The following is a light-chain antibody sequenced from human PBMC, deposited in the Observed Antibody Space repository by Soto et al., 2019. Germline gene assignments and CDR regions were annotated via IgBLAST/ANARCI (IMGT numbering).Light chain of an antibody. V-gene: IGKV3-20*01. CDR1: QSVSSSY. Sequence: EIVLTQSPCTLSLSPGERATLSCRASQSVSSSYLAWYQQKPGQAPRLLSYGASSRATGIPDRFSGSGSGTDFTLTISRLEPEDFAVYYCHQYDSSPLTFGGGTKVEIK. CDR3: HQYDSSPLT. CDR2: GAS. J-gene: IGKJ4*01.